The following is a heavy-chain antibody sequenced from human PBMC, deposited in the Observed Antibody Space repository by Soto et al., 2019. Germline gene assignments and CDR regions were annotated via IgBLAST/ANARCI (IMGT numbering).Heavy chain of an antibody. J-gene: IGHJ6*02. CDR1: GDSISNSDYY. V-gene: IGHV4-30-4*01. CDR3: ARDVPYYYGFDV. CDR2: IDYSGST. Sequence: QVQLQESGPGLVKPSQTLSLTCTVSGDSISNSDYYWNWIRQSPGKGLEWIASIDYSGSTYYNPSLKSRVVISADTSKYLFSLKLRSVTVADTALYFCARDVPYYYGFDVWGQGTTVTVSS.